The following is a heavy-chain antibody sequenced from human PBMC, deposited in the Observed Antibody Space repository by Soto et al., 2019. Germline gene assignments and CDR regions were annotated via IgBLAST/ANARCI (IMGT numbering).Heavy chain of an antibody. Sequence: QVQLVESGGGVVQPGRSLRLSCAASGVTFSSYGMHWVRQAPGKGLERVAVIWYHGSNKYYADSVKGRFTISRDNSKNAVYLQMNSLRAEDTAVYYCARADSLGSHYYYVMDVWGQGTTVTVSS. CDR3: ARADSLGSHYYYVMDV. V-gene: IGHV3-33*01. J-gene: IGHJ6*02. D-gene: IGHD3-22*01. CDR2: IWYHGSNK. CDR1: GVTFSSYG.